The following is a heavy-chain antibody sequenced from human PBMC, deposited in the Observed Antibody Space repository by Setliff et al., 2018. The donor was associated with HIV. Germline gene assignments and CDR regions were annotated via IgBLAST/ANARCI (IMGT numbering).Heavy chain of an antibody. Sequence: ASVKVSCKASGYAFASYGLNWVRQAPGQGLEWMGWINTHSGNPRYAQAFTGRFVFSLDTSVSTAYLQISSLRAEDTAVYYCARFYDSGASYSDDAFDIWGQGTMVTVSS. D-gene: IGHD3-22*01. CDR3: ARFYDSGASYSDDAFDI. CDR2: INTHSGNP. J-gene: IGHJ3*02. CDR1: GYAFASYG. V-gene: IGHV7-4-1*02.